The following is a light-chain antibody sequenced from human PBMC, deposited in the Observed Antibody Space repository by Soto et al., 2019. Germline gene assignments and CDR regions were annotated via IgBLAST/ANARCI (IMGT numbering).Light chain of an antibody. CDR3: QQSHSIPWT. Sequence: DIQMTQSPSSLSASVGDRVTITFLASQDISNYLNWYQQKPGKAPKLLIYDASSLESGVPPRFSGSGSGTDFTLAITSLQPEDFATYYCQQSHSIPWTFGQGTKVDI. CDR2: DAS. CDR1: QDISNY. J-gene: IGKJ1*01. V-gene: IGKV1-39*01.